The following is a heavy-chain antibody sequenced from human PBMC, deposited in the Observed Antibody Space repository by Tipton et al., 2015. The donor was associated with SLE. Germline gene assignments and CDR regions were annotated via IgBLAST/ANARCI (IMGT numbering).Heavy chain of an antibody. CDR3: AREDPDIVVVPAAVNY. J-gene: IGHJ4*02. Sequence: TLSLTCTVSGGSISSSSYYWGWIRQPPGKGLEWIGSIYYSGSTYYNPSLKSRVTISVDTSKNQFSLKLSSVTAADTAVYYCAREDPDIVVVPAAVNYWGQGTLVTVSS. V-gene: IGHV4-39*07. CDR2: IYYSGST. D-gene: IGHD2-2*01. CDR1: GGSISSSSYY.